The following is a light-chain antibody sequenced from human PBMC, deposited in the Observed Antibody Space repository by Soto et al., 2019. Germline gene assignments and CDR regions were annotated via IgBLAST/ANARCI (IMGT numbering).Light chain of an antibody. J-gene: IGKJ1*01. Sequence: EIVLTQSPGTLSLSPGERATLSCRASQSVSSSYLAWYQQKPGQAPRLLIYGASSRATGIPDRFSGSGSGTAFTLTISRLEPDDFAVYYCQQYGSSPPATFGQGTKVEIK. V-gene: IGKV3-20*01. CDR3: QQYGSSPPAT. CDR1: QSVSSSY. CDR2: GAS.